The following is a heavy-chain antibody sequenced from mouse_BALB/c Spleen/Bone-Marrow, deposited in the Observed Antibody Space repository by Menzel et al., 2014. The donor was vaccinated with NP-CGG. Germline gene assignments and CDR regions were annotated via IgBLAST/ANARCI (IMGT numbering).Heavy chain of an antibody. D-gene: IGHD2-14*01. V-gene: IGHV3-6*01. CDR1: GYSITSGYY. CDR3: AIHRYKSMDY. J-gene: IGHJ4*01. Sequence: VHLQQSGPGFVKPSQSLSLSCSATGYSITSGYYWYWIRQFPGNKLEWMGYINYDGNNNYNPSLKNRISITRDTSKNQYFLKLSSVATESEASYCCAIHRYKSMDYWGQGTSVTVSS. CDR2: INYDGNN.